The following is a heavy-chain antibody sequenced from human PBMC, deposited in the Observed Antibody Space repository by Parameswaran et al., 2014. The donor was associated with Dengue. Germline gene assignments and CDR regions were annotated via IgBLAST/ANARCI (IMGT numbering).Heavy chain of an antibody. D-gene: IGHD6-19*01. CDR3: ARGPVPGYSSGWYTD. Sequence: WIRQPPGKGLVWVSRINSDGSSTSYADSVKGRFTISRDNAKNTLYLQMNSLRAEDTAVYYCARGPVPGYSSGWYTDWGQGTLVTVSS. CDR2: INSDGSST. V-gene: IGHV3-74*01. J-gene: IGHJ4*02.